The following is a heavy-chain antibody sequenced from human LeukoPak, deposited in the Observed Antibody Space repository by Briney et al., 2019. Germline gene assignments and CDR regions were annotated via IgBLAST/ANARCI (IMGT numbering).Heavy chain of an antibody. CDR2: ISYDGSNK. D-gene: IGHD3/OR15-3a*01. CDR3: AKLDSSYLDY. Sequence: PGGSLRLSCAASGFTFSSYAMHWVRQAPGKGLEWVAVISYDGSNKYYADSVKGRFTISRDNSKNTLYLQMNSLRAEDTAVYYCAKLDSSYLDYWSQGTLVTVSS. V-gene: IGHV3-30*01. J-gene: IGHJ4*02. CDR1: GFTFSSYA.